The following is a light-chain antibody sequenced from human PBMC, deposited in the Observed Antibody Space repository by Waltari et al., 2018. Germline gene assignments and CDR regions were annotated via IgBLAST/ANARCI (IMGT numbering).Light chain of an antibody. CDR2: QDN. Sequence: SYDLSQPPSMYVSPGQTARVTCSGDKLGDKYACWYQQKAGQSPVLVIYQDNKRPSGIPERFSGSNSGSTATLTISGTQTADEAVYYCQVWDSSNGVFGGGTKLIVL. J-gene: IGLJ2*01. CDR3: QVWDSSNGV. V-gene: IGLV3-1*01. CDR1: KLGDKY.